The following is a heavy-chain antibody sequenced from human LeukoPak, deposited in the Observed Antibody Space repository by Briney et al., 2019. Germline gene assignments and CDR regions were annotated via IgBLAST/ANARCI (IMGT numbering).Heavy chain of an antibody. CDR3: ARSYCSGGSCYPDY. CDR2: IYYSGST. D-gene: IGHD2-15*01. CDR1: GGSISSYY. Sequence: SETLSLTCTVSGGSISSYYWNWIRQPPGKGLEWIGYIYYSGSTNYNPSLKSRVTISVDTSKNQFSLRLSSVTAADTAVYYCARSYCSGGSCYPDYWGQGTLVTVSS. V-gene: IGHV4-59*08. J-gene: IGHJ4*02.